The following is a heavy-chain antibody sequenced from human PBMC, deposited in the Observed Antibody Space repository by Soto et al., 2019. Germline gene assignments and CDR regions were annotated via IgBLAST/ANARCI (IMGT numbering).Heavy chain of an antibody. V-gene: IGHV3-30-3*01. CDR1: GFTFSSYA. Sequence: QLQLVESGGGVVQSGGSLRLSCAASGFTFSSYALHWVRQAPGKGLEWVAVISIEGNTIYYADSVKGRFTISRDNSKNILYLQFKSLRVDDTGVYHCARWSATIAVAGMDVWGQGTTVTVSS. D-gene: IGHD3-3*01. CDR2: ISIEGNTI. CDR3: ARWSATIAVAGMDV. J-gene: IGHJ6*02.